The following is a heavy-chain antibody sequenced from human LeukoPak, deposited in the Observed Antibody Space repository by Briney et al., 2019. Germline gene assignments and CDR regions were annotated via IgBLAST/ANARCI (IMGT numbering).Heavy chain of an antibody. J-gene: IGHJ4*02. V-gene: IGHV3-23*01. Sequence: PGGSLRLSCAASGFTFSNYAMNWVRQAPGKGLEWVSTISGSGVSTYYADSVKGRFTISRDNSKNTLDLQMNSLRAEDTAVYYCAERYNSAPDYWARGTLVTVSS. D-gene: IGHD6-19*01. CDR2: ISGSGVST. CDR3: AERYNSAPDY. CDR1: GFTFSNYA.